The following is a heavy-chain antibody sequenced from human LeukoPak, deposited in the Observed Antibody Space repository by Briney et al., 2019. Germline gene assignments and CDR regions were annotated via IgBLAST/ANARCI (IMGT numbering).Heavy chain of an antibody. J-gene: IGHJ4*02. D-gene: IGHD6-19*01. CDR2: IYYSGST. V-gene: IGHV4-59*01. CDR3: ARDLGAVAGSDY. CDR1: GGSISSYY. Sequence: SETLSLTCTVSGGSISSYYWSWIRQPPGKGLEWIGYIYYSGSTNYNPSLKSRVTISVDTSKNQFSLKLSSVTAADTAVYYCARDLGAVAGSDYWGQGTLVTVSS.